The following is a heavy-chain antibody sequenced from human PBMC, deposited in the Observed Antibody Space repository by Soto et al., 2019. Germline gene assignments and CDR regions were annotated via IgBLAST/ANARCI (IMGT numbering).Heavy chain of an antibody. CDR2: VYFSGNT. V-gene: IGHV4-59*01. D-gene: IGHD6-25*01. J-gene: IGHJ5*02. CDR3: GSVRPSGYVLS. CDR1: GSSLSSDY. Sequence: PSETLSLTCAVSGSSLSSDYWTWNRQSPGKGLEWIGYVYFSGNTNYNPSLKSRVTISIDTSKNQFSLRLASVTAADTAFYFCGSVRPSGYVLSWGQGTLATVSS.